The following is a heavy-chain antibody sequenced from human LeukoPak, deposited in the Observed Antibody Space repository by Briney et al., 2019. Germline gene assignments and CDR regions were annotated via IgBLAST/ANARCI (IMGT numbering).Heavy chain of an antibody. V-gene: IGHV1-46*01. J-gene: IGHJ6*03. D-gene: IGHD3-10*01. Sequence: ASVKVSCKASGYTFTSYYMHWVRQAPGQGLEWIGIINPSGGSTSYAQKFQGRVTMTRDMSTSTVYMELSSLRSEDTAVYYCANMVRGVAYYYYYYYMDVWGKGTTVTISS. CDR3: ANMVRGVAYYYYYYYMDV. CDR1: GYTFTSYY. CDR2: INPSGGST.